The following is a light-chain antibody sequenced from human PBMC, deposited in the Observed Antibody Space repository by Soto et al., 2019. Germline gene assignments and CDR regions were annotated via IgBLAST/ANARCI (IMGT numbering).Light chain of an antibody. V-gene: IGKV3-15*01. J-gene: IGKJ1*01. CDR1: QSVSNN. CDR3: QQYNNWPRGT. CDR2: GAS. Sequence: IVLTQSPGTLSLSPGERDIVSCRAIQSVSNNYLAWYQQKPGQAPRLLIYGASTRATGIPARFSGSGSGTEFTLTISSLQSEDFAVYYCQQYNNWPRGTFGQGTKVDIK.